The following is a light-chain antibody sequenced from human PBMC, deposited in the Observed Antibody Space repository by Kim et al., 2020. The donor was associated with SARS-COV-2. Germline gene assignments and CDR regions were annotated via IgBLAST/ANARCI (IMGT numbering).Light chain of an antibody. V-gene: IGLV3-1*01. CDR2: QDN. Sequence: VSPGQTASITCSGDKLGNKYACWYQQKPGQSPVLAIYQDNKRPSGIPERVSGSNSGNTATLTISGTQAMDEADYYCQAWDSSTVVFGGGTQLTVL. J-gene: IGLJ2*01. CDR1: KLGNKY. CDR3: QAWDSSTVV.